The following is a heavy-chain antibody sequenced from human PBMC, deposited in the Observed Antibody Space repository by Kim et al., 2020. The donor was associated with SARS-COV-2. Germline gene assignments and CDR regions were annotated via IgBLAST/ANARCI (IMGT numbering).Heavy chain of an antibody. CDR1: GFTFSSYS. Sequence: GGSLRLSCAASGFTFSSYSMNWVRQAPGKGLEWVSYISSSSSTIYYADSVKGRFTISRDNAKNSLYLQMNSLRAEDTAVYYCARGYCSSTSCESGMDVWGQGTTVTVSS. V-gene: IGHV3-48*04. D-gene: IGHD2-2*01. CDR2: ISSSSSTI. J-gene: IGHJ6*02. CDR3: ARGYCSSTSCESGMDV.